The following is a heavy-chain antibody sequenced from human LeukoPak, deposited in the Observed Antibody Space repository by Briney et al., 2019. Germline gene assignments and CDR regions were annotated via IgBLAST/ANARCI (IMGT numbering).Heavy chain of an antibody. CDR3: AKMDWNDHYFDF. J-gene: IGHJ4*02. CDR2: ISSSSSYI. CDR1: GFTFSSYS. V-gene: IGHV3-21*04. D-gene: IGHD1-1*01. Sequence: PGGSLRLSCAASGFTFSSYSMNWVRQAPGKGLEWVSSISSSSSYIYYADSVKGRFTISRDNAKNSLYLQMNSLRAEDTAVYYCAKMDWNDHYFDFWGQGTLVTVSS.